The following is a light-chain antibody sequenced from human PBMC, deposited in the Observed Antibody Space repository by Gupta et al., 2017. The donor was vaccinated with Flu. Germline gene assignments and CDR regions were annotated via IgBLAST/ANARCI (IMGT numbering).Light chain of an antibody. CDR3: AAWDVSLKGI. V-gene: IGLV1-44*01. Sequence: QSVLTQPPSASGTPGQRVTISCSGSSSNIGSNTVSWYQQLPGTAPKLLIYNNNHRPSGVPDRFSGSKSGTSASLAISGLQSEDEADYYCAAWDVSLKGIFGTGTKVTVV. CDR1: SSNIGSNT. CDR2: NNN. J-gene: IGLJ1*01.